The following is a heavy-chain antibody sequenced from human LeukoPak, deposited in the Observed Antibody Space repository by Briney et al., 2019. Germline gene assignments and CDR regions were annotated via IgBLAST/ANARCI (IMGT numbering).Heavy chain of an antibody. Sequence: PGGSLRLSFAASGFPFSSYSLTWVRKAPGKGLEWVANIKPDGTTKFYVDSVKGRFTISRDNALNSLYLQMNSLRAEDTAIYYCARSIPYGTTWYGRSDYWGQGTLVTVSS. J-gene: IGHJ4*02. CDR1: GFPFSSYS. CDR2: IKPDGTTK. D-gene: IGHD6-13*01. V-gene: IGHV3-7*03. CDR3: ARSIPYGTTWYGRSDY.